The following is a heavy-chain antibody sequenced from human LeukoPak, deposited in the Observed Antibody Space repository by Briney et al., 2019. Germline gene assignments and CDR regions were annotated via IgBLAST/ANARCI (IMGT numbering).Heavy chain of an antibody. J-gene: IGHJ4*02. CDR2: IKEDGSER. D-gene: IGHD6-13*01. Sequence: GGSLRLSCEGSAFIFSGHWMNWVRQTPGKGLEWVASIKEDGSERQYVDSVKGRFTISRDNAKNSLYLQMNSLRAEDTAVYYCAIIPRAAAGPSARSPFHYWGPGTLVTVSS. CDR1: AFIFSGHW. V-gene: IGHV3-7*01. CDR3: AIIPRAAAGPSARSPFHY.